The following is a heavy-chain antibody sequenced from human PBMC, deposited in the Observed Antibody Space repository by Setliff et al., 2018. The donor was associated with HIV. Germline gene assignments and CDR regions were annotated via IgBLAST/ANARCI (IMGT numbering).Heavy chain of an antibody. Sequence: ASVKVSCKASGGTFSSYAISWVRQAPGQGLEWMGGIIPIIGITNQAQKFQGRVTITADKSTNTAYMELSSLRSEDTAVYYCAKESSSGWYDYWGQGTLVTVSS. D-gene: IGHD6-19*01. J-gene: IGHJ4*02. V-gene: IGHV1-69*10. CDR1: GGTFSSYA. CDR2: IIPIIGIT. CDR3: AKESSSGWYDY.